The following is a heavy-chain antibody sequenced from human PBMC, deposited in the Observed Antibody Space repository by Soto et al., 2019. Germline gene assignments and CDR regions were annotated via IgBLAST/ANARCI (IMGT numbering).Heavy chain of an antibody. CDR3: AKGPSLYYYDSSGYYPFDY. J-gene: IGHJ4*02. CDR2: ISYDGSNK. Sequence: TGGSLRLSCAASGFTFSSYGMHWVRQAPGKGLEWVAVISYDGSNKYYADSVKGRFTISRDNSKNTLYLQMNSLRAEDTAVYYCAKGPSLYYYDSSGYYPFDYWGQGTLVTVSS. V-gene: IGHV3-30*18. D-gene: IGHD3-22*01. CDR1: GFTFSSYG.